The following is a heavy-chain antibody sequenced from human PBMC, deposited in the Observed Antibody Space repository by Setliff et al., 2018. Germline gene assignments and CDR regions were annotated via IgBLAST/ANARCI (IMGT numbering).Heavy chain of an antibody. CDR1: GYTFTSYG. Sequence: ASVKVSCKASGYTFTSYGISWVRQAPGQGLEWMGWISAYNGNTNYAQRFQGRVTMTTDTSTSTAYMELRSLRSEDTAVYYCATSYSGSYYGYWGQGTLVTVSS. J-gene: IGHJ4*02. CDR3: ATSYSGSYYGY. V-gene: IGHV1-18*01. CDR2: ISAYNGNT. D-gene: IGHD1-26*01.